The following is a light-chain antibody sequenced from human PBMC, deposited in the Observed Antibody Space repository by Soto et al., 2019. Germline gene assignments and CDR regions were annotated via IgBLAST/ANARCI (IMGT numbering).Light chain of an antibody. CDR1: QSVSSN. J-gene: IGKJ4*01. V-gene: IGKV3-15*01. CDR2: GAS. Sequence: DIVMTQSPATLSASPGERATLSCRASQSVSSNLAWYQQKPGQAPELLIYGASTRDTGIPARFSGSGSGTEFALTLSSRRSEDFEICYCQRYHNAPLPLTFGEGTQVEIK. CDR3: QRYHNAPLPLT.